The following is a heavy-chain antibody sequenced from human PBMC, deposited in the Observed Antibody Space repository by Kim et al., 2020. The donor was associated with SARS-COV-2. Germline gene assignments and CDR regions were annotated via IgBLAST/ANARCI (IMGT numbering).Heavy chain of an antibody. V-gene: IGHV4-34*01. CDR2: INHSGST. D-gene: IGHD4-17*01. J-gene: IGHJ5*02. CDR3: ARVGNQKTTVTTNWFDP. CDR1: GGSFSGYY. Sequence: SETLSLTCAVYGGSFSGYYWSWIRQPPGKGLEWIGEINHSGSTNYNPSLKSRVTISVDTSKNQFSLKLSSVTAADTAVYYCARVGNQKTTVTTNWFDPWGQGTLVTVSS.